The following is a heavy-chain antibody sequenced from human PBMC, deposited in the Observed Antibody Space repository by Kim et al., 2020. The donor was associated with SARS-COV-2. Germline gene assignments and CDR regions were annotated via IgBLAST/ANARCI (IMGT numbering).Heavy chain of an antibody. Sequence: SETLSLTCTVSGGSISSYYWSWIRQPPGKGLEWIGYIYYSGSTNYNPSLKSRVTISVDTSKNQFSLKLSSVTAADTAVYYCARQRVDTTFAGFDPWGQGT. V-gene: IGHV4-59*08. CDR3: ARQRVDTTFAGFDP. CDR2: IYYSGST. D-gene: IGHD5-18*01. CDR1: GGSISSYY. J-gene: IGHJ5*02.